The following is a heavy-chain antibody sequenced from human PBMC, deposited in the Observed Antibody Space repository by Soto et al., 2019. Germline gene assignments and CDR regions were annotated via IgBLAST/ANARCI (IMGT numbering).Heavy chain of an antibody. Sequence: ASVKVSCKASGGTFSNYAINWVRQAPGQGLEWMGGIIPLFGTPNYAQKFQGRVTFTAHKSTSTAYMELRSLRPDDTAVYYCARGWETVGTTTPFAYWGQGTLVTVSS. V-gene: IGHV1-69*06. CDR2: IIPLFGTP. CDR3: ARGWETVGTTTPFAY. CDR1: GGTFSNYA. J-gene: IGHJ4*02. D-gene: IGHD1-26*01.